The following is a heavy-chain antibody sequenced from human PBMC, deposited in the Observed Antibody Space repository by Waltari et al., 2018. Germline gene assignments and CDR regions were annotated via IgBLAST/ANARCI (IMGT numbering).Heavy chain of an antibody. CDR3: AVQTDDYGDPSGYFDL. D-gene: IGHD4-17*01. Sequence: QVQLQQWGAGLLKPSATLSLTCAVSVGSFSGYYWSWIRQPPGKGLEWIGEINHSGSTNYNPSLKSRVTISVDTSKNQFSLKLSSVTAADTAVYYCAVQTDDYGDPSGYFDLWGRGTLVTVSS. J-gene: IGHJ2*01. V-gene: IGHV4-34*01. CDR1: VGSFSGYY. CDR2: INHSGST.